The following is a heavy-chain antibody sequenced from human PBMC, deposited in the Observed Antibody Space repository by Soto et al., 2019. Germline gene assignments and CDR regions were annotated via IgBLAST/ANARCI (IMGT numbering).Heavy chain of an antibody. CDR2: IYYSGST. CDR1: GGSISSGDYY. J-gene: IGHJ6*02. CDR3: ARDVLRYFDWLLAGYYYYGMDV. Sequence: PSETLSLTCTVSGGSISSGDYYWSWIRQPPGKGLEWIGYIYYSGSTYCNPSLKSRVTISVDTSKNQFSLKLSSVTAADTAVYYCARDVLRYFDWLLAGYYYYGMDVWGQGTTVTVSS. D-gene: IGHD3-9*01. V-gene: IGHV4-30-4*01.